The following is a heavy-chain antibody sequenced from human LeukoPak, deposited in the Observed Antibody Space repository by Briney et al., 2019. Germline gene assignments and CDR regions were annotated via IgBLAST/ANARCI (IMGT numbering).Heavy chain of an antibody. CDR3: AREVYGDNWFDP. J-gene: IGHJ5*02. Sequence: ASVKVSCKASGYTFTGYYMHWVRQAPGQGLEWMGWINPNSGGTNYAQKFQGRVTMTRDTSISTAYMELSRLRSDDTAVYYCAREVYGDNWFDPWGQGTLVTVSS. CDR2: INPNSGGT. CDR1: GYTFTGYY. D-gene: IGHD4-17*01. V-gene: IGHV1-2*02.